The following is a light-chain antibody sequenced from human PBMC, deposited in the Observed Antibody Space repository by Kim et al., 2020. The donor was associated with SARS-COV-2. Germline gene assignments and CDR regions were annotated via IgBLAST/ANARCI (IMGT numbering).Light chain of an antibody. CDR2: EVT. CDR1: ISDVGAYNY. V-gene: IGLV2-8*01. J-gene: IGLJ2*01. CDR3: SSYGGSHNFV. Sequence: GQSVTISCTGTISDVGAYNYVSWFQQHPGKAPKLIIYEVTKRPSGVPDRFSGSKSGNTASLTVSGLQAEDEADYHCSSYGGSHNFVFGGGTQLTVL.